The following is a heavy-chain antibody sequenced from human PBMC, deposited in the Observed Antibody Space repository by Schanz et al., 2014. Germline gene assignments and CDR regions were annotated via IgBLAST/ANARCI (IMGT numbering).Heavy chain of an antibody. V-gene: IGHV3-74*01. D-gene: IGHD4-17*01. J-gene: IGHJ3*02. Sequence: EVPLVESGGGLVQPGGSLRLSCAASGFTFSNYWMHWVRQAPGKGLVWVSRINGDGSRTAYADSVKGRFTISRDNAKNTLYLQMNSLRAEDTAVYYCARKMKLGVYGGKGHDSLDIWGQGTMVTVSS. CDR2: INGDGSRT. CDR3: ARKMKLGVYGGKGHDSLDI. CDR1: GFTFSNYW.